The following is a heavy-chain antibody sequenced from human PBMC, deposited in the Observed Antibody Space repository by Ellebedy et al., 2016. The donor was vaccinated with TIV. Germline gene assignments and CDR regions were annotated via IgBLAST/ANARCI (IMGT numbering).Heavy chain of an antibody. J-gene: IGHJ4*02. CDR2: LTADGRST. CDR1: GSSLSNSF. CDR3: RPGHYSDA. V-gene: IGHV3-23*01. Sequence: GGSLRPSXAPSGSSLSNSFMSWIRQAPGKALEWVSTLTADGRSTYFADSVKGRFTISRDNSKNTVYLQMNSLRSEDTAVYYCRPGHYSDAWGQGTLVTVSS.